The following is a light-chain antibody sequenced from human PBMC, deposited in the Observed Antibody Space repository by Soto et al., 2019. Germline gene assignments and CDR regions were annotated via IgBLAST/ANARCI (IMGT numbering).Light chain of an antibody. V-gene: IGKV3-20*01. CDR2: GAS. J-gene: IGKJ5*01. CDR1: QSVSSSY. CDR3: QQYGSSPIT. Sequence: EIVLTQYPGTLSLSPGKRATLSCSASQSVSSSYLAWYQQKPGQAPRLLIYGASSRATGIPGRFSGIGSGTDFTLTISRLEPEDFAVYYCQQYGSSPITFGQGTRLAIK.